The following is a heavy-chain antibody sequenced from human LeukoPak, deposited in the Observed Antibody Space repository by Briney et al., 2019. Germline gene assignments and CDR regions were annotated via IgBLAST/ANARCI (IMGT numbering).Heavy chain of an antibody. CDR3: ARRAVSAEYFQQ. CDR2: IYPGDSDT. V-gene: IGHV5-51*01. J-gene: IGHJ1*01. Sequence: GASLKISCKGSGSSFTTYWIGWVRQMPGKGLEWMGIIYPGDSDTRYSPSFQGEVTSSADKSISTAYLQWSSPKASDTAIYYCARRAVSAEYFQQWGQGTLVTASS. CDR1: GSSFTTYW.